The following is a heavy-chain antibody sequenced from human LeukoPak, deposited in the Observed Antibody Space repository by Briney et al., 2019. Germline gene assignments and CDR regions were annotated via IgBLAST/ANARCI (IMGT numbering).Heavy chain of an antibody. CDR3: ARIPY. J-gene: IGHJ4*02. Sequence: YMHWXXXXPGQGLEWMGWINPNSGGTNYAQKFQGRVTMTRDTSISTAYMELSRLRSDDTAVYYCARIPYWGQGTLVTVSS. V-gene: IGHV1-2*02. CDR2: INPNSGGT. D-gene: IGHD2-21*01. CDR1: Y.